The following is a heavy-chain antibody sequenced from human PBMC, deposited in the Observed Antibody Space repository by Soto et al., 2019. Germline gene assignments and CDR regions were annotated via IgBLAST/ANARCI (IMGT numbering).Heavy chain of an antibody. J-gene: IGHJ6*03. CDR1: GGSFSGYY. D-gene: IGHD2-2*01. CDR2: INHSGST. Sequence: SETLSLTCAVYGGSFSGYYWSWIRQPPGKGLEWIGEINHSGSTNYNPSLKSRVTISVDTSKNQFSLKLSSVTAADTAVYYCARAASGCSSTSCYPPSLYYYYYYYMDVWGKGTTVTVSS. V-gene: IGHV4-34*01. CDR3: ARAASGCSSTSCYPPSLYYYYYYYMDV.